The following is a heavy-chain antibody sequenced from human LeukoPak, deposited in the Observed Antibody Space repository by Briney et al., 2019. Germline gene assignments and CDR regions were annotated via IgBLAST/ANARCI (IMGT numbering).Heavy chain of an antibody. CDR1: SVSFSGYY. CDR3: ARGKYNRGYSYGNFDY. Sequence: KTSETLSLTCAVYSVSFSGYYWSWIRQPPGKGLEWIGEINHSGSTNYNPSLKSRVTISVDTSKNQFSLKLSSVTAADTAVYYCARGKYNRGYSYGNFDYWGQGTLVTVSS. CDR2: INHSGST. D-gene: IGHD5-18*01. V-gene: IGHV4-34*01. J-gene: IGHJ4*02.